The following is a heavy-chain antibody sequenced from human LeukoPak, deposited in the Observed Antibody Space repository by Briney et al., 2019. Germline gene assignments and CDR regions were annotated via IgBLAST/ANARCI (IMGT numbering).Heavy chain of an antibody. Sequence: GGSLRLSCAASGFTFSYYGMHWLRQAPGKGLEWVAFIRYDESEKFYGDSVKGRFTISRDNSKNTLYLQMNSLRTEDTAVYYCAKSHLPNAYSGTYYCDYWGQGTLVTVSS. V-gene: IGHV3-30*02. J-gene: IGHJ4*02. CDR1: GFTFSYYG. D-gene: IGHD1-26*01. CDR2: IRYDESEK. CDR3: AKSHLPNAYSGTYYCDY.